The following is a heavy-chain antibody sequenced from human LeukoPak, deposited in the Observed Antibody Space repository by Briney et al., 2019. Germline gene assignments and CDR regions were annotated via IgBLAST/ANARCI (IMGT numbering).Heavy chain of an antibody. Sequence: ASVKVSCKASGFTFTSSAMQWVRQARGQRLEWIGWIVVGSGNTNYAQNFQERVTTTRDMSTSTAYMELSSLRSEETAVYYCAANTPRVVREDAFDIWGQGTMVTVSS. CDR3: AANTPRVVREDAFDI. J-gene: IGHJ3*02. CDR1: GFTFTSSA. D-gene: IGHD2-21*01. V-gene: IGHV1-58*02. CDR2: IVVGSGNT.